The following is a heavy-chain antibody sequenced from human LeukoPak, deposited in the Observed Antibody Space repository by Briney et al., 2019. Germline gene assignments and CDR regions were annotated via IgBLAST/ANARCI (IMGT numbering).Heavy chain of an antibody. CDR3: AKGENSKTYPVSGY. J-gene: IGHJ4*02. CDR2: ISSDGSSR. Sequence: GKSLRLSCAASGFTFSSYGMHWVRQAPGKGLEWVAVISSDGSSRYYTDSVKGRFTISRDNSKNTLYPQVNSLRAEDTAVYYCAKGENSKTYPVSGYWGQGTLVTASS. V-gene: IGHV3-30*18. D-gene: IGHD2/OR15-2a*01. CDR1: GFTFSSYG.